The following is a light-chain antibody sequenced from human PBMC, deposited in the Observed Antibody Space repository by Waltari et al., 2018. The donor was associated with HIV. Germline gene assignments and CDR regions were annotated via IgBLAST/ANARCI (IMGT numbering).Light chain of an antibody. J-gene: IGKJ2*01. CDR1: QTITSNY. Sequence: IVLTQSPGTLSLSPGEIVRLSCRASQTITSNYLAWFQQKPGQAPRLLIYGASNRATGIPDRFRGSGSGTDFTLTISRLEPEDFAVYYCHQYGETSYTFGQGTKLEIK. V-gene: IGKV3-20*01. CDR3: HQYGETSYT. CDR2: GAS.